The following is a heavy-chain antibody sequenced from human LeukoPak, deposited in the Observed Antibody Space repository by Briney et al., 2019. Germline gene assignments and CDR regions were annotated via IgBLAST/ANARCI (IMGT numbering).Heavy chain of an antibody. J-gene: IGHJ4*02. Sequence: GGSLRLSCAASGFTFSSYAMSWVRQAPGKGLEWVSSISTSNSHIYYAESVKGRFTISRDNAKNSLYLQMNSLRAEDTAVYYCAREITYYSTYYYGSGDYDHWGQGTLVTVSS. CDR3: AREITYYSTYYYGSGDYDH. CDR1: GFTFSSYA. D-gene: IGHD3-10*01. V-gene: IGHV3-21*01. CDR2: ISTSNSHI.